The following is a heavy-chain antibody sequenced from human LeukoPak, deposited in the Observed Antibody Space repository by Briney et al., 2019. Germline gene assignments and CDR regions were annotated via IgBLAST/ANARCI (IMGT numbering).Heavy chain of an antibody. CDR3: ARDLYHYGSGSYVGLDY. V-gene: IGHV4-61*02. J-gene: IGHJ4*02. Sequence: SETLSLTCTVSGGSISSGSCYWSWIRQPAGKGLEWIGRIYTSGSTNYNPSLKSRVTISVDTSKNQFSLKLSSVTAADTAVYYCARDLYHYGSGSYVGLDYWGQGTLVTVSS. CDR2: IYTSGST. D-gene: IGHD3-10*01. CDR1: GGSISSGSCY.